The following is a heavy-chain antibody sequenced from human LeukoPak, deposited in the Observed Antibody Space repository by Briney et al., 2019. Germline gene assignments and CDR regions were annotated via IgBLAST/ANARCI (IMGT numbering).Heavy chain of an antibody. J-gene: IGHJ5*02. V-gene: IGHV1-2*02. D-gene: IGHD3-16*01. Sequence: ASVKVSCKASGYTFGGYCINWVRQAPGQGLEWLGLVNPNRGGTNYAPRFQGRVTMTSDTSKTTAFMELRRLTSDDTAVYYCTREVSNYGTSSAWFDPWGQGTLVAVSS. CDR2: VNPNRGGT. CDR3: TREVSNYGTSSAWFDP. CDR1: GYTFGGYC.